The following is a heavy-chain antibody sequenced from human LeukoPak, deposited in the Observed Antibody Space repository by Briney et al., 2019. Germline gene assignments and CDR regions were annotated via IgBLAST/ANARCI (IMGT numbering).Heavy chain of an antibody. J-gene: IGHJ4*02. V-gene: IGHV3-23*01. D-gene: IGHD3-10*01. CDR3: AKDFDGSGSQSY. CDR2: ISGSGGST. Sequence: GGSLRLSCAASGFTFSSYAMSWVRQAPGKGLEWVSAISGSGGSTYYADSVKGRLTISRDNSKNTLYLQMNSLRAEDTAVYYCAKDFDGSGSQSYWGQGTLVTVSS. CDR1: GFTFSSYA.